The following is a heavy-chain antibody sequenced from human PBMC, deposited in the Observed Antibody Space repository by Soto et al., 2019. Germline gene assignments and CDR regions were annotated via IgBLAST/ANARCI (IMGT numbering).Heavy chain of an antibody. D-gene: IGHD3-10*01. CDR1: GGSISSGGYS. V-gene: IGHV4-30-2*01. J-gene: IGHJ4*02. CDR3: ARAGGSGSYVGY. Sequence: QLQLQESGSGLVKPSQTLSLTCAVSGGSISSGGYSWSWMRQPPGMGLEWIGYIYHSGSTYYNPYLKSRVTISVDRSKNQFSLKLSSVTAADTAVYYCARAGGSGSYVGYWGQGTLVTVSS. CDR2: IYHSGST.